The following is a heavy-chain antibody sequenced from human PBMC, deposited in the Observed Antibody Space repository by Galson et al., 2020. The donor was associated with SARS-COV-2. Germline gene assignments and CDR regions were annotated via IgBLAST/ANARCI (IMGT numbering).Heavy chain of an antibody. J-gene: IGHJ4*02. Sequence: NSGGSLSLSCAASGFTFSSYSINWVRQAPGKGLEWVSSISGTSTNIYYADSVKGRFTISRDNAKNSLYLQMNSLGTEDTAVYYCTRERGYSYGYSDYWGQGTLVTVSS. CDR2: ISGTSTNI. CDR1: GFTFSSYS. V-gene: IGHV3-21*06. CDR3: TRERGYSYGYSDY. D-gene: IGHD5-18*01.